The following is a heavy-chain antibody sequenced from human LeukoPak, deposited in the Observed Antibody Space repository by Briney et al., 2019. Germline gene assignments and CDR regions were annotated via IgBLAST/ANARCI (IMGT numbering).Heavy chain of an antibody. CDR2: IKSKTDGCTT. CDR3: TTEGDYDYVWGSYRYPIPWDY. J-gene: IGHJ4*02. V-gene: IGHV3-15*01. Sequence: PGGSLRLSCAASGFTFSNAWMSWVRQAPGKGLEWVGRIKSKTDGCTTDYAAPVKGRFTISRDDSKNTLYLQMNSLKTEDTAVYYCTTEGDYDYVWGSYRYPIPWDYWGQGTLVTVSS. CDR1: GFTFSNAW. D-gene: IGHD3-16*02.